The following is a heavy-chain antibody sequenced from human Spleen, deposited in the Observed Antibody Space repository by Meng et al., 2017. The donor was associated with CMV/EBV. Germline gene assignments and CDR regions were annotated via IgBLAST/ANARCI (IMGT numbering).Heavy chain of an antibody. D-gene: IGHD6-6*01. Sequence: YTFTGYYMHWVRQAPGQGPEWMGWINPNSGGTTYAQKFQGRVTMTRDTSINTAYMELSRLRSDDTAIYYCARDWDRIHIVARGSGGKYWGQGTLVTVSS. CDR1: YTFTGYY. J-gene: IGHJ4*02. CDR2: INPNSGGT. CDR3: ARDWDRIHIVARGSGGKY. V-gene: IGHV1-2*02.